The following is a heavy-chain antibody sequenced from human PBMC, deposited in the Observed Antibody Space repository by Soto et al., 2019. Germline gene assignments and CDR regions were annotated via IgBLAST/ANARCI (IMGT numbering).Heavy chain of an antibody. J-gene: IGHJ3*02. CDR3: AKEMGLWSCDLDAFDI. Sequence: QVQLVESGGGVVQPGRSRRLSCAASGFTFSSYGMHWVRQAPGKGLEWVAVTSYDGSKRYYGDSVKGRFTISRDNSKNTLYLQMDSLSGEDTAVYDCAKEMGLWSCDLDAFDIWGQGTMVTVSS. CDR1: GFTFSSYG. V-gene: IGHV3-30*18. CDR2: TSYDGSKR. D-gene: IGHD3-3*01.